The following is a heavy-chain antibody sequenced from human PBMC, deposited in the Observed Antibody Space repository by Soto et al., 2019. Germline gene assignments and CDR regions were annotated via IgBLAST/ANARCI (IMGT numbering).Heavy chain of an antibody. D-gene: IGHD1-26*01. J-gene: IGHJ4*02. CDR3: AKDRGWEVLHFDY. Sequence: EVQLLESGGGLVQPGGSLRLSCAASGFTFRNHAMSWVRQAPGKGLEWVSAISAGSAGTYYADSVKGRFTISRDNSKNTLYLQVNSLRAEDTAIYYCAKDRGWEVLHFDYWGQGTLVTVSS. CDR1: GFTFRNHA. CDR2: ISAGSAGT. V-gene: IGHV3-23*01.